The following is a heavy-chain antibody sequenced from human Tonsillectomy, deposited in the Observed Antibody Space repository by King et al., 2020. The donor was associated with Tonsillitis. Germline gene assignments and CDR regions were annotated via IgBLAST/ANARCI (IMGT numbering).Heavy chain of an antibody. D-gene: IGHD3-22*01. Sequence: QVQLVESGGGVVQPGGSLRLSCAASGFTFSSYGMHWVRQAPGKGLEWVAFIRYDGSNKYYADSVKGRFTISRDNSKNTLYLQMNSLRAEDTAVYYCYDSSGYNPGVGDYWGQGTLVTVSS. J-gene: IGHJ4*02. V-gene: IGHV3-30*02. CDR3: YDSSGYNPGVGDY. CDR2: IRYDGSNK. CDR1: GFTFSSYG.